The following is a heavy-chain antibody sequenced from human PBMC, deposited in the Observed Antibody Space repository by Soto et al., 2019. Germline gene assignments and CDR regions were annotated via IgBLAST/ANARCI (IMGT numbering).Heavy chain of an antibody. CDR1: GCSISSSSYY. V-gene: IGHV4-39*01. J-gene: IGHJ4*02. CDR2: IYYSGST. Sequence: PSETLSLTCTVSGCSISSSSYYWCWILQPPGKGLEWIGSIYYSGSTYYNPSLKSRVTISVDTSKNQFSLKLSSVTAADTAVYYCARQLRFLEWLAVFDYWGQGTLVTVAS. D-gene: IGHD3-3*01. CDR3: ARQLRFLEWLAVFDY.